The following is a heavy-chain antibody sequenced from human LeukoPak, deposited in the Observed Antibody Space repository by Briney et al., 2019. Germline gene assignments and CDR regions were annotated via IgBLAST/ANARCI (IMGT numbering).Heavy chain of an antibody. CDR1: GFTFSSYS. V-gene: IGHV3-48*02. CDR3: ARDGIDGGWYVYYYYYGMDV. Sequence: GGSLRLSCAASGFTFSSYSMNWVRQAPGKGLEWVSYISSSSSTIYYADSVKGRFTISRDNAKNSLYLQMNSLRDEDTAVYYCARDGIDGGWYVYYYYYGMDVWGQGTTVTVSS. J-gene: IGHJ6*02. D-gene: IGHD6-19*01. CDR2: ISSSSSTI.